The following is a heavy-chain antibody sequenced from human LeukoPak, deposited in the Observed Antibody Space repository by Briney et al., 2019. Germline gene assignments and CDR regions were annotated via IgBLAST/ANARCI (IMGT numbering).Heavy chain of an antibody. D-gene: IGHD3-22*01. J-gene: IGHJ4*02. CDR2: ISSNSIYI. CDR1: GFTFSSYS. Sequence: GGPLRLSCAASGFTFSSYSMNWVRQAPGKGLEWVSSISSNSIYIYFADSVKGRFTISRDNAKNSLYLQMNSLRAEDTAIYYCARELVVPDYWGQGTLVTVSS. V-gene: IGHV3-21*01. CDR3: ARELVVPDY.